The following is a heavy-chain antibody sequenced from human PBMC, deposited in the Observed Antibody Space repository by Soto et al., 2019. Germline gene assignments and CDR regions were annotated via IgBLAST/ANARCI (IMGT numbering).Heavy chain of an antibody. V-gene: IGHV4-39*01. J-gene: IGHJ6*02. CDR3: ARLRIFEVVIDYYYGMDV. CDR2: IYYSGST. Sequence: SETLSLTCTVSGGSISSSSYYWGWIRQPPGKGLEWIGSIYYSGSTYYNPSLKSRVTISVDTSKNQFSLKLSSVTAADTAVYYCARLRIFEVVIDYYYGMDVWGQGTTVTVSS. D-gene: IGHD3-3*01. CDR1: GGSISSSSYY.